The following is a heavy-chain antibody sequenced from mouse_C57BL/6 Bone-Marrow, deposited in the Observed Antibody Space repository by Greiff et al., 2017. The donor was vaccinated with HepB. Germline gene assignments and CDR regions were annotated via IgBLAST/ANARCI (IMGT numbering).Heavy chain of an antibody. J-gene: IGHJ3*01. Sequence: DVKLVESGPVLVKPGASVKMSCKASGYTFTDYYMNWVKQSHGKSLEWIGVINPYNGGTSYNQKFKGKATLTVDKSSSTAYMELNSLTSEDSAVYYCARGGYYYGSSPFAYWGQGTLVTVSA. D-gene: IGHD1-1*01. CDR3: ARGGYYYGSSPFAY. CDR2: INPYNGGT. V-gene: IGHV1-19*01. CDR1: GYTFTDYY.